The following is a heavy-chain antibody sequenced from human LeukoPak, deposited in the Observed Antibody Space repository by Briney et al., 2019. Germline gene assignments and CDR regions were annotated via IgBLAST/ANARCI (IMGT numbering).Heavy chain of an antibody. D-gene: IGHD7-27*01. CDR3: AKQELGIFQGSDY. CDR1: GFTFSSYS. Sequence: GGSLRLSCAASGFTFSSYSMNWVRQAPGERLEWVSSISSSSSYIYYADSVKGRFTISRDNSKNTLFLQMNSLRAEDTAVYYCAKQELGIFQGSDYWGQGTLVTVSS. CDR2: ISSSSSYI. V-gene: IGHV3-21*04. J-gene: IGHJ4*02.